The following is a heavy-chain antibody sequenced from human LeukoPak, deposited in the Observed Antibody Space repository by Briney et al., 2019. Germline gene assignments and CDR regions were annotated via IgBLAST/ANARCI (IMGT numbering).Heavy chain of an antibody. V-gene: IGHV4-59*01. J-gene: IGHJ6*03. CDR2: IYYSGST. D-gene: IGHD4-11*01. CDR1: GGSISSYY. Sequence: PSETLSLTCTVSGGSISSYYWSWIRQPPGKGLEWIGYIYYSGSTNYNPSLKSRVTISVDTSKNQFSLKLSSVTAADTAVYYSARDTGLQYYYYYMDVWGKGTTVTVSS. CDR3: ARDTGLQYYYYYMDV.